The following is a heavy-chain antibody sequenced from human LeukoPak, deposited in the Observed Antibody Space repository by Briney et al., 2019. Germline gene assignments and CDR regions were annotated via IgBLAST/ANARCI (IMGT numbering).Heavy chain of an antibody. Sequence: ASVKVSCKSSGYTFTAYGLNWVRQAPGQGLEYVGWINTDSGATDIAPNFQGRVTLTRDTSISTVYLELSSLRSADTAVYYCAKDVVTTVTPPAGLRGNWFDPWGQGTLVIVSS. V-gene: IGHV1-2*02. CDR1: GYTFTAYG. J-gene: IGHJ5*02. D-gene: IGHD4-17*01. CDR3: AKDVVTTVTPPAGLRGNWFDP. CDR2: INTDSGAT.